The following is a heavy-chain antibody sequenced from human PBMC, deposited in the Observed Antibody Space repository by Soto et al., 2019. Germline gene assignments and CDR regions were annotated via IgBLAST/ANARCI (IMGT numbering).Heavy chain of an antibody. Sequence: PGGSLRLSCAASGFTLSSYAMSWVRQAPGKGLEWVSAISGSGGSTYYADSVKGRFTISRDNSKNTLYLQMNSLRAEDTAVYYCAKTLPLVVVPAMDVWGQGTTVTVSS. CDR1: GFTLSSYA. CDR3: AKTLPLVVVPAMDV. CDR2: ISGSGGST. J-gene: IGHJ6*02. V-gene: IGHV3-23*01. D-gene: IGHD2-2*01.